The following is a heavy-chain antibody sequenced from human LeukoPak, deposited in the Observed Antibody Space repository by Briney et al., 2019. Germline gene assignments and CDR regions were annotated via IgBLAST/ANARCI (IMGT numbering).Heavy chain of an antibody. J-gene: IGHJ3*02. CDR1: GYTFTSYY. D-gene: IGHD2-2*01. CDR3: ARPYCSSTSCHGLDAFDI. V-gene: IGHV1-46*01. Sequence: ASVKVSRKASGYTFTSYYMHWVRQAPGQGLEWMGIINPSGGSTSYAQKFQGRVTTTRDTSTSTVYMELSSLRSEDTAVYYCARPYCSSTSCHGLDAFDIWGQGTMVTVSS. CDR2: INPSGGST.